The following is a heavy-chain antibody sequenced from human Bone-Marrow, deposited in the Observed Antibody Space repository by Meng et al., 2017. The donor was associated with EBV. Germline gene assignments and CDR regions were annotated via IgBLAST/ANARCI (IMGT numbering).Heavy chain of an antibody. D-gene: IGHD3-16*01. Sequence: VQLQQLGAGFLKPAETLSLTCAVYGGSFSGYYWSWIRQPPGKGLEWIGEINHSGSTNYNPSLKSRVTISVDTSKNQFSLKLSSVTAADTAVYYCARPPTGRGSYLDYWGQGTLVTVSS. CDR2: INHSGST. J-gene: IGHJ4*02. CDR3: ARPPTGRGSYLDY. V-gene: IGHV4-34*01. CDR1: GGSFSGYY.